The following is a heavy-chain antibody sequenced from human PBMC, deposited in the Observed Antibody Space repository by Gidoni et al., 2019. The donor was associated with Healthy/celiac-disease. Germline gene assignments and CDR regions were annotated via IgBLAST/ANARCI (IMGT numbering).Heavy chain of an antibody. Sequence: QLQLVESGGGLVNPGGSLRLSCAASGFTFSDYYIIWIRQAPGKGLEWVSYISSSGSTIYYADSVKGRFNISRDNAKNSLYLQMNSMRAEDTAVYYCARAGYYDSSGYPLYYYGMDVWGQGTTVTVSS. V-gene: IGHV3-11*01. CDR1: GFTFSDYY. J-gene: IGHJ6*02. CDR3: ARAGYYDSSGYPLYYYGMDV. CDR2: ISSSGSTI. D-gene: IGHD3-22*01.